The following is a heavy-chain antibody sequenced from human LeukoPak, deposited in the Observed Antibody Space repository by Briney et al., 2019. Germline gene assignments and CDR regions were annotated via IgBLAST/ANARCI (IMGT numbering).Heavy chain of an antibody. V-gene: IGHV3-20*04. CDR2: INWNGGST. CDR1: GFTFDDYG. J-gene: IGHJ4*02. D-gene: IGHD2-2*01. Sequence: GGSLRLFCAASGFTFDDYGMSWVRQVPGKGLEWVSGINWNGGSTGYADSVKGRFTISRDNAKNSLYLQMNSLRAEDTALYYCARDLGYCSRTSCYEVFDSWGQGTLVTVSS. CDR3: ARDLGYCSRTSCYEVFDS.